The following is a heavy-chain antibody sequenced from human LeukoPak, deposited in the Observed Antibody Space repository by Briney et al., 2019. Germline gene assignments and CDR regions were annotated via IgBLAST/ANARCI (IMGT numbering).Heavy chain of an antibody. CDR3: ARGQVVDY. V-gene: IGHV4-34*01. CDR2: INHSGST. J-gene: IGHJ4*02. Sequence: SETLSLTCAVYGGSFSGYYWSWIRQPPGKGLEWIGEINHSGSTNYNPSLKSRVTISVDTSKNQFSLKLSSVTAADTAVYYCARGQVVDYWGQGTLVTASS. D-gene: IGHD2-21*01. CDR1: GGSFSGYY.